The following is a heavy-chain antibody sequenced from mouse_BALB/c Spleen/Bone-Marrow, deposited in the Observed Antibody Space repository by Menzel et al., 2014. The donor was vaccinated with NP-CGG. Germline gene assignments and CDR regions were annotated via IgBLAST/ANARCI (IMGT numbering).Heavy chain of an antibody. Sequence: EVKLVESGGGLVKLGGSLKLSCAASGFTFSSYYMSWVRQTPEKRLELVAAINSNGGSTYYPDTVKGRFTISRDNAKNTLYLQMGSLKSEDTALYYCARSPYGNHFDYWGQGTTLTVSS. V-gene: IGHV5-6-2*01. CDR1: GFTFSSYY. CDR2: INSNGGST. J-gene: IGHJ2*01. CDR3: ARSPYGNHFDY. D-gene: IGHD2-10*02.